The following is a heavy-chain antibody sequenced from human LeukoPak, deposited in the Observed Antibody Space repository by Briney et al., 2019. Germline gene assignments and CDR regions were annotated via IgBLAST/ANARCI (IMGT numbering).Heavy chain of an antibody. V-gene: IGHV4-59*01. CDR2: IYYSGNT. CDR3: ARMSGRESSGNYFDY. Sequence: SETLSLTCTVSGGSISGYYWSWIRQPPGKGLEWIGNIYYSGNTNYNPSLRSRVTIFLDTSRNQFSLKVSSVTAADTAVYYCARMSGRESSGNYFDYWGQGTLVTVSS. CDR1: GGSISGYY. J-gene: IGHJ4*02. D-gene: IGHD3-22*01.